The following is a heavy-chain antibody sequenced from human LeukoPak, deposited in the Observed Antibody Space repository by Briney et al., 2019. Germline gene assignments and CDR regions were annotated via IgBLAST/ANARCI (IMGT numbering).Heavy chain of an antibody. CDR2: IIPIFGIA. Sequence: SVKVSCKASGGTFSSYAISWVRQAPGQGLEWMGRIIPIFGIANYAQKFQGRVTITADKSTSTAYMELSSLRSEDTAVYYCASGGRDGYNGDYWGQETLVTASS. V-gene: IGHV1-69*04. J-gene: IGHJ4*02. CDR1: GGTFSSYA. CDR3: ASGGRDGYNGDY. D-gene: IGHD5-24*01.